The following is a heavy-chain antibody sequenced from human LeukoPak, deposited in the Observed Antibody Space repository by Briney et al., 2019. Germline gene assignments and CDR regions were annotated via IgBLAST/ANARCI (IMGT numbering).Heavy chain of an antibody. CDR3: AKEVYYYDSSGYYGY. D-gene: IGHD3-22*01. J-gene: IGHJ4*02. V-gene: IGHV3-23*01. CDR1: GFTFSTYA. CDR2: ISGGGVST. Sequence: GGSLRLSCAASGFTFSTYAMSWVRQAPGKGLEWVSAISGGGVSTYYADSVKGRFTISRDNSKNTLYLQMNSLRAEDTAVYYCAKEVYYYDSSGYYGYWGQGTLVTVSS.